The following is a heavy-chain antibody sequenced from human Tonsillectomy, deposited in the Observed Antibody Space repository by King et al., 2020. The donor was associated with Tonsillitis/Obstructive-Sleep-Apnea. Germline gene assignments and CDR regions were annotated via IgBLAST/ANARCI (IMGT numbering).Heavy chain of an antibody. Sequence: VQLVESGGGLVQPGGSLKLSCAASGFTFSGSAMHWVRQASGKGLEWVGRIRSKANSYATAYAASVKGRFTIARDASKNTEYRQMKSLKTEDKAVSYCTSRPGRGIVDDGTENWGQGALVTVSS. J-gene: IGHJ4*02. CDR2: IRSKANSYAT. CDR1: GFTFSGSA. D-gene: IGHD1-26*01. CDR3: TSRPGRGIVDDGTEN. V-gene: IGHV3-73*01.